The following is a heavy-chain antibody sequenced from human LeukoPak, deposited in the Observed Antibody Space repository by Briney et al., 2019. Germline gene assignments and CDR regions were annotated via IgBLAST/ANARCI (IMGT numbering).Heavy chain of an antibody. J-gene: IGHJ4*02. V-gene: IGHV4-59*11. D-gene: IGHD2-2*01. CDR1: GGPLSSHY. CDR3: ARFSSGCSTSSCYLTY. CDR2: IHDTGST. Sequence: SETLSLTCSVSGGPLSSHYWSWIRHPPGKGLELIGHIHDTGSTFYNPSLRGRVTISLDTSNNQFSLKLASMTAADTAVYYCARFSSGCSTSSCYLTYWGQGTLVTVS.